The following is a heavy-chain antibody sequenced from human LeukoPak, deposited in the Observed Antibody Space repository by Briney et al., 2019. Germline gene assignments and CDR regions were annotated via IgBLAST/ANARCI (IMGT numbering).Heavy chain of an antibody. CDR2: IYYSGST. CDR1: GGSISSYY. Sequence: SETLSLTCTVSGGSISSYYWSWIRQPPGKGLEWIGYIYYSGSTNYNPSLKSRVTISVDTSKNQFSLKLSSVTAADTAVYYCARFAYCGGHCWYYFDYWGQGSLVTVSS. V-gene: IGHV4-59*01. CDR3: ARFAYCGGHCWYYFDY. D-gene: IGHD2-21*02. J-gene: IGHJ4*02.